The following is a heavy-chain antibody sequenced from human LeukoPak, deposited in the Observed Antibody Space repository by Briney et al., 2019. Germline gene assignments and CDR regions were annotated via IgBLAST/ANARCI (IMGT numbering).Heavy chain of an antibody. CDR2: ISGSDGRT. CDR1: GFTFSSYA. V-gene: IGHV3-23*01. D-gene: IGHD2-15*01. J-gene: IGHJ4*02. CDR3: AKVGCSSVACQPHRRDLDH. Sequence: PGGSLRLSCAASGFTFSSYAMSWVRQAPGKGLEWVSTISGSDGRTDYADSVKGRFTISRDNSKNTVYLQMNFLIAEDTAVYSCAKVGCSSVACQPHRRDLDHWGQGTLVTVSS.